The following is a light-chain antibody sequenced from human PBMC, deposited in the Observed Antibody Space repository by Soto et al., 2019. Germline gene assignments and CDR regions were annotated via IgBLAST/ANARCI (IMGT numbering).Light chain of an antibody. CDR2: DNI. V-gene: IGLV1-40*01. Sequence: QSVLTQPPSVSGAPGQRVTISCTGSSSNIGAGYDVHWYQQVPGTAPKLLIYDNINRPSGVPDRFSGSKPGTSASLAITGLQAEDEADYYCQSYDSSLSGSVFGGGTKLTVL. CDR3: QSYDSSLSGSV. J-gene: IGLJ3*02. CDR1: SSNIGAGYD.